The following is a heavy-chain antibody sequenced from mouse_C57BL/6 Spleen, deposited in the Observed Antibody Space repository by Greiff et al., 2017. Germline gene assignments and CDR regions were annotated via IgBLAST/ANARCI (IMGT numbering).Heavy chain of an antibody. J-gene: IGHJ4*01. CDR1: GYTFTSYW. V-gene: IGHV1-55*01. CDR2: IYPGSGST. Sequence: QVQLQQPGAELVKPGASVKMSCKASGYTFTSYWITWVKQRPGQGLEWIGDIYPGSGSTNYNEKFKSKATLTVDTSSSTAYMQLSSLTSEDAAVYYCARGGADSYAMDYWGQGTSVTVSS. CDR3: ARGGADSYAMDY.